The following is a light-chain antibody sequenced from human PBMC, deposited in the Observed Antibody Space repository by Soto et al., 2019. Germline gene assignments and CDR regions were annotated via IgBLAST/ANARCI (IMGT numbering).Light chain of an antibody. CDR3: QSYDSTLNGWI. CDR1: SSNIGAGYD. Sequence: QSALTQPPSVSGAPGQRVTISCTGSSSNIGAGYDVHWYQQLPGTAPKLLILGNSNRPSGVPDRFSGSNSGTSASLAITGLQAEDEADYYCQSYDSTLNGWIFGGGTKVTVL. V-gene: IGLV1-40*01. J-gene: IGLJ2*01. CDR2: GNS.